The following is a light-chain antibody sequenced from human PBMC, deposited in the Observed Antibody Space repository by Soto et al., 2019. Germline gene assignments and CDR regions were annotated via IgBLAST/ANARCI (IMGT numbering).Light chain of an antibody. CDR2: DVS. J-gene: IGLJ2*01. CDR1: SSDVGGYNY. Sequence: QSALTQPASVSGSPGQSITISCTGTSSDVGGYNYVSWYQQHPGKAPKLMIYDVSNRPSGISNRFSGSKSGNTASLTISGLQVEDEADCYCCSYTSTSTLLFGGGTKLAVL. V-gene: IGLV2-14*01. CDR3: CSYTSTSTLL.